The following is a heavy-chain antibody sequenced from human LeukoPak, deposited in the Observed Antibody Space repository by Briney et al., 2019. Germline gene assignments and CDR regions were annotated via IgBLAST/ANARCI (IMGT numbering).Heavy chain of an antibody. D-gene: IGHD2-21*02. V-gene: IGHV4-31*03. CDR1: GGSISSGGYY. CDR3: ARGDFAYCYYGMDV. J-gene: IGHJ6*02. CDR2: IYYSGST. Sequence: PSETLSLTCTVSGGSISSGGYYWSWIRQHPGKGLEWIGYIYYSGSTYYNPSLKSRVTISVDTSKNQFSLKLSSVTAADTAVYYCARGDFAYCYYGMDVWGQGTTVTVSS.